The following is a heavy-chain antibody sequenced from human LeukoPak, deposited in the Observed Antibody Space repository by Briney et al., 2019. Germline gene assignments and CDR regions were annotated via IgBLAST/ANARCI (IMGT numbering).Heavy chain of an antibody. V-gene: IGHV4-59*01. CDR1: GGSISSYY. J-gene: IGHJ4*02. CDR2: IYYSGST. Sequence: SETLSLTCTVSGGSISSYYCSWIRQPPAKGLEWIGYIYYSGSTNYNPSLKSRVTISVDTSKNQFSLKLSSVTAADTAVYYCAREESYYFDYWGQGTLVTVSS. CDR3: AREESYYFDY.